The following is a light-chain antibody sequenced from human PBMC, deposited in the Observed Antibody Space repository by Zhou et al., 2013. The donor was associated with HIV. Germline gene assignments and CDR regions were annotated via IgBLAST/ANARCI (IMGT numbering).Light chain of an antibody. V-gene: IGKV3-20*01. J-gene: IGKJ1*01. CDR2: GAS. Sequence: EIVMTQSPATLSVSPGERATLSCRASQSVGGNLAWYQQKPGQAPRLLIYGASSRATGIPDRVSGSGSGTDFTLTISRLEPEDFAVYYCQQYGSSPWTFGQGTKVEIK. CDR1: QSVGGN. CDR3: QQYGSSPWT.